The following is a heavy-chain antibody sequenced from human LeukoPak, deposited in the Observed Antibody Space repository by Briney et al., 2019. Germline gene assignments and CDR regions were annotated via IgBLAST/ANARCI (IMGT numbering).Heavy chain of an antibody. V-gene: IGHV3-7*01. CDR1: GISISTYW. CDR2: IKGDGSEN. D-gene: IGHD6-13*01. CDR3: AILTGIATAA. J-gene: IGHJ5*02. Sequence: GGSLRLSCAASGISISTYWMSWVRQAPGKGLEWVANIKGDGSENYYVDSVKGRFTISRDNAKNSLYLQMNSLRVEDTALYYCAILTGIATAAWGQGTLVTVSS.